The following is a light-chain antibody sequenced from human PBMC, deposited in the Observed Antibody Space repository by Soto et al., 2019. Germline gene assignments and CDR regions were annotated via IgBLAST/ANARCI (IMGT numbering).Light chain of an antibody. CDR3: QRHTNSPWT. CDR1: QSIYNNF. Sequence: EFVLTQSPGTLSLSPGERVTLSCRASQSIYNNFLAWYQQKPGQAPRLLIYGASNRATGIPDRFSGSGSGTDFTLTISRLEPEDFAVYYCQRHTNSPWTFGPGTNVEIK. J-gene: IGKJ1*01. V-gene: IGKV3-20*01. CDR2: GAS.